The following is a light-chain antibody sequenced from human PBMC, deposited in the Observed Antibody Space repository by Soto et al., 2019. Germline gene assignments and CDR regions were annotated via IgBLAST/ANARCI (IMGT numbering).Light chain of an antibody. CDR1: SSDVGGYKY. V-gene: IGLV2-14*01. CDR2: EVN. CDR3: SSYTSRYNDVI. J-gene: IGLJ2*01. Sequence: QSALTQPASVSGSPGQAITISCTGTSSDVGGYKYVSWYQQHPGKAPKLMIYEVNNRPSGVSHRFSGSKSGNTASLTISGLQAEDEAHYYCSSYTSRYNDVIFGGGTKLTVL.